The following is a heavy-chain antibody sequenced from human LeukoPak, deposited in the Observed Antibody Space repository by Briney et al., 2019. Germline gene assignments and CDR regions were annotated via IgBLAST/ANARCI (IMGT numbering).Heavy chain of an antibody. CDR2: IYYSGST. CDR1: GGSISSSSYY. D-gene: IGHD3-16*01. Sequence: SETLSLTCTVSGGSISSSSYYWGWIRQPPGKGLEWIGSIYYSGSTYYNPSLKSRVTISVDTSKNQFSLKLSSVTAADTAMYYCARRGLRYYYYYMDVWGKGTTVTVSS. V-gene: IGHV4-39*07. CDR3: ARRGLRYYYYYMDV. J-gene: IGHJ6*03.